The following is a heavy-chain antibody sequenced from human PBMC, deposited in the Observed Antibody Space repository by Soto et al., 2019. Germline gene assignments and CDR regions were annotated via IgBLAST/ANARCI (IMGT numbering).Heavy chain of an antibody. CDR3: ARALSVYATLGIDV. D-gene: IGHD5-12*01. CDR1: GGSVISGSYY. Sequence: QVQLQESGPGLVKPSETLSLTCTVSGGSVISGSYYWSWIRQPPGKGLEWVGCISDTGSGDYNPSLKRRVGITVHTFKRQFSLGLHSVPSVNMAVYHCARALSVYATLGIDVWGQGTRVTVSS. CDR2: ISDTGSG. J-gene: IGHJ6*02. V-gene: IGHV4-61*01.